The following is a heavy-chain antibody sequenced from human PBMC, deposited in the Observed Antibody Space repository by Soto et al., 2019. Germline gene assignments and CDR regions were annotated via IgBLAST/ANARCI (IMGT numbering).Heavy chain of an antibody. CDR3: ASASYGSGSYYYSY. CDR2: IYHSGST. D-gene: IGHD3-10*01. V-gene: IGHV4-30-2*01. CDR1: GGSISSGGYS. Sequence: QLQLQESGSGLVKPSQTLSLTCDVSGGSISSGGYSWSWIRQPPGKGLEWIGYIYHSGSTYYNPSLKSRVTISVDRSKNQFSLKLSSVTAADTAVYYCASASYGSGSYYYSYWGQGTLVTVSS. J-gene: IGHJ4*02.